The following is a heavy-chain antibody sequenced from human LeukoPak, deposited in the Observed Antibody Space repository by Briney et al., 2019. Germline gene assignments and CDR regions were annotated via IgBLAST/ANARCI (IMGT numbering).Heavy chain of an antibody. V-gene: IGHV4-59*01. Sequence: SETLSLTCTVSGGSISSYYWSWIRQPPGKGLEWIGYIYYSGSANCNPSLKSRVTISVDTSKNQFSLKLSSVTAADTAVYYCARFNTYYYDSSGSYYYYGMDVWGQGTTVTVSS. CDR2: IYYSGSA. CDR1: GGSISSYY. J-gene: IGHJ6*02. D-gene: IGHD3-22*01. CDR3: ARFNTYYYDSSGSYYYYGMDV.